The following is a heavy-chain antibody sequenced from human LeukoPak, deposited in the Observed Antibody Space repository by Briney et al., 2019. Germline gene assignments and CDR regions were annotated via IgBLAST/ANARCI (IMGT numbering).Heavy chain of an antibody. Sequence: ASVKVSCKASGYTFTSYGISWVRQAPGQGLEWMGWISSYNGNTNYAQKFQGRVTMTTDTSTSTAYMELRSLRSDDTAVYYCARSRTRSTPGIASGFDPWGQGTLVTVSS. CDR2: ISSYNGNT. CDR3: ARSRTRSTPGIASGFDP. D-gene: IGHD6-13*01. CDR1: GYTFTSYG. J-gene: IGHJ5*02. V-gene: IGHV1-18*01.